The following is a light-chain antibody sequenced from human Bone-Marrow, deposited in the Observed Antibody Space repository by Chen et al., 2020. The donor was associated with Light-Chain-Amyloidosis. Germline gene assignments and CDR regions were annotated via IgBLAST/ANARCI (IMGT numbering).Light chain of an antibody. Sequence: SYELTQSTSVSVSPGQTARITCSGDKLSSKYVFWYQQKPAQAPVMVIYQTTKRPSGIPERFAGSNSGNAAAMTIRGTLAMDEGDCYCQVWDSSIVVFGGGTKLTVL. CDR1: KLSSKY. CDR2: QTT. J-gene: IGLJ3*02. CDR3: QVWDSSIVV. V-gene: IGLV3-1*01.